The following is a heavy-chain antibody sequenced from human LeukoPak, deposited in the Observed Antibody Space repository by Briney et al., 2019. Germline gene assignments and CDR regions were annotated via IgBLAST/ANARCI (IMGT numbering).Heavy chain of an antibody. J-gene: IGHJ6*02. Sequence: GASVKVSCKASGGTFSSYAISWVRQAPGQGLEWMGRIIPILGIANYAQRFQGRVTITADKSTSTAYMELSSLRSEDTAVYYCARGAAYYDILTGPVPFYVMDVWGQGTTVTVSS. CDR1: GGTFSSYA. D-gene: IGHD3-9*01. CDR3: ARGAAYYDILTGPVPFYVMDV. CDR2: IIPILGIA. V-gene: IGHV1-69*04.